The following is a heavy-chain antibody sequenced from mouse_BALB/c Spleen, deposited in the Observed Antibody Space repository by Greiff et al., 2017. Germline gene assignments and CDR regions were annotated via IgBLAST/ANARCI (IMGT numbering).Heavy chain of an antibody. Sequence: DVKLVESGGGLVQPGGSLRLSCATSGFTFTAYYMSWVRQPPGKALEWLGFIRNKANGYTTEYSASVKGRFTISRDNSQSILYLQMNTLRAEDSATYYCARDGSPAYGNYPWFAYWGQGTLVTVSA. D-gene: IGHD2-10*02. CDR2: IRNKANGYTT. CDR1: GFTFTAYY. J-gene: IGHJ3*01. V-gene: IGHV7-3*02. CDR3: ARDGSPAYGNYPWFAY.